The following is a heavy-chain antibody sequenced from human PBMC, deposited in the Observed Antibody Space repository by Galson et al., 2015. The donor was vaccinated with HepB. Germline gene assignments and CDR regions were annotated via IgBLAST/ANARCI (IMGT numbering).Heavy chain of an antibody. CDR3: ARDLTYYYDSSGLMPLDY. CDR2: TYYRSKWYN. CDR1: GDSVSSNSAA. Sequence: CAISGDSVSSNSAAWNWIRQSPSRGLEWLGRTYYRSKWYNDYAVSVKSRITINPDTSENQFSLQLNSVTPEDTAVYYCARDLTYYYDSSGLMPLDYWGQGTLVTVSS. J-gene: IGHJ4*02. V-gene: IGHV6-1*01. D-gene: IGHD3-22*01.